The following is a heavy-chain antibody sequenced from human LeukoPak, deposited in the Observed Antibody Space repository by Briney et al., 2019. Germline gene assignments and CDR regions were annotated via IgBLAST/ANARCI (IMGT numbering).Heavy chain of an antibody. CDR3: VKETDIYGSGRPKVFDF. D-gene: IGHD3-10*01. Sequence: GGSLRLSCAASGFTFDGYAMHWVRQPPGKGLEWVSGINWSSSGIAYADSLKGRFTISRDNAKNSLYLQMNSLRAEDTALYYCVKETDIYGSGRPKVFDFWGQGTLVTVSS. CDR2: INWSSSGI. CDR1: GFTFDGYA. J-gene: IGHJ4*02. V-gene: IGHV3-9*01.